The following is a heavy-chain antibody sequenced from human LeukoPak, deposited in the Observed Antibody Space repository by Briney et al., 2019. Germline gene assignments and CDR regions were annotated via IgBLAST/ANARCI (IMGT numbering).Heavy chain of an antibody. V-gene: IGHV3-30*18. CDR1: GFTFSSYG. J-gene: IGHJ1*01. D-gene: IGHD2-2*01. CDR3: AKSPVVPAAKRRDAYSQH. CDR2: ISYDGSNK. Sequence: AGGSLRLSCAASGFTFSSYGMHWVRQAPGKGLEWVAVISYDGSNKYYADSVKGRFTISRDNSKDTLYLQMNSLRAEDTAVYYCAKSPVVPAAKRRDAYSQHWGQGTLVTVSS.